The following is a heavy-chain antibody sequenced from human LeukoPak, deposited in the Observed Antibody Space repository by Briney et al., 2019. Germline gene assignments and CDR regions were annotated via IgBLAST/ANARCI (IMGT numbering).Heavy chain of an antibody. J-gene: IGHJ4*02. CDR1: GVTFDDYA. D-gene: IGHD4-23*01. CDR3: AKAQVRWTSGDFDY. CDR2: ISWNSGSI. Sequence: QAGGSLRLSCAASGVTFDDYAMHWVRQAPGKGLEWVSGISWNSGSIGYADSVKGRFTISRDNAKNSLYLQMNSLRAEDTALYYCAKAQVRWTSGDFDYWGQGTLVTVSS. V-gene: IGHV3-9*01.